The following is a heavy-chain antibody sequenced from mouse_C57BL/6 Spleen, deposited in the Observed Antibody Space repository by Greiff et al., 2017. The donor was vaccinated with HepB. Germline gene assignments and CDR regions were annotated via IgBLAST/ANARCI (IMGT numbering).Heavy chain of an antibody. D-gene: IGHD2-10*01. CDR2: IHPNSGST. CDR1: GYTFTSYW. CDR3: ARRGTTYYRNFAY. V-gene: IGHV1-64*01. J-gene: IGHJ3*01. Sequence: VQLQQSGAELVKPGASVKLSCKASGYTFTSYWMHWVKQRPGQGLEWIGMIHPNSGSTNYNEKFKSKATLTVDKSSSTAYMQLSSLTSEDSAVYYCARRGTTYYRNFAYWGQGTLVTVAA.